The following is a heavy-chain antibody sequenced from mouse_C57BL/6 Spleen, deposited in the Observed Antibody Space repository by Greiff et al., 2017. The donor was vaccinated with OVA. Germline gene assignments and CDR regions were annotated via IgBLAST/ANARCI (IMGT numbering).Heavy chain of an antibody. D-gene: IGHD2-3*01. CDR1: GYTFTSYW. J-gene: IGHJ2*01. CDR3: ARSGYDYVDY. CDR2: IDPSDSYT. Sequence: QVQLKQPGAELVMPGASVKLSCKASGYTFTSYWMHWVKQRPGQGLEWIGEIDPSDSYTNYNQKFKGKSTLTVDKSSSTAYMQLSSLTSEDSAVYYCARSGYDYVDYWGQGTTLTVSS. V-gene: IGHV1-69*01.